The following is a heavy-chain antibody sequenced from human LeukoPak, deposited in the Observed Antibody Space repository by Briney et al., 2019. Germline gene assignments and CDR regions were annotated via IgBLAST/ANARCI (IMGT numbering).Heavy chain of an antibody. Sequence: SRTLSLTCTVSGGSISSGGYYWSWIRQHPGKGLEWIGYIYYSGSTYYNPSLKSRVTISVDTSKNQFSLKLSSVTAADTAVYYCAGSVHDYGGTHDAFDIWGQGTMVTVSS. CDR2: IYYSGST. CDR1: GGSISSGGYY. CDR3: AGSVHDYGGTHDAFDI. D-gene: IGHD4-23*01. J-gene: IGHJ3*02. V-gene: IGHV4-31*03.